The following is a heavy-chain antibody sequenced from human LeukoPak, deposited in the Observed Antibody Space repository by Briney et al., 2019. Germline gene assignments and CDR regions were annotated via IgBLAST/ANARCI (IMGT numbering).Heavy chain of an antibody. D-gene: IGHD3-22*01. CDR3: ARGLSNTMINY. CDR2: IYYSGST. CDR1: GVSVSSGSYY. Sequence: ETLFLTCTVSGVSVSSGSYYWSWIRQPPGKGLEWIGYIYYSGSTNYNPSLKSRVTISVDTSKNQFSLKLSSVTAADTAVYYCARGLSNTMINYWGQGTLVTVSS. J-gene: IGHJ4*02. V-gene: IGHV4-61*01.